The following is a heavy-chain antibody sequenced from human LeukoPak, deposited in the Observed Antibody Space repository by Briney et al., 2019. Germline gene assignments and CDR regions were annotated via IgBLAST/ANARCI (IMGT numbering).Heavy chain of an antibody. D-gene: IGHD3-22*01. Sequence: GGSLRLSCAASGFTFSSYGMHWVRQAPGKGLEWVAVIWYDGSTKYYVDSVKGRFTISRDNSKNTLYLQMNSLRAEDTAVYYCARNYYYDSTRLYYFDYWGQGTLVTVSS. CDR1: GFTFSSYG. CDR3: ARNYYYDSTRLYYFDY. CDR2: IWYDGSTK. J-gene: IGHJ4*02. V-gene: IGHV3-33*01.